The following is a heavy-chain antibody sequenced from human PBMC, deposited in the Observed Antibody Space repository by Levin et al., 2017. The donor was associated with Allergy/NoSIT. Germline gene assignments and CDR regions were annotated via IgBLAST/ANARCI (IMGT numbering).Heavy chain of an antibody. J-gene: IGHJ6*02. V-gene: IGHV3-74*01. CDR1: GFTFNSFR. CDR3: ARDGGGLAV. CDR2: INSDGSDT. D-gene: IGHD3-10*01. Sequence: ETLSLTCEASGFTFNSFRMHWVRQAPGKGLVWVSLINSDGSDTNYADYVKGRFTISRDNAKNTVSLQMDSLTAEDTAVYYCARDGGGLAVWGQGTTVTVSS.